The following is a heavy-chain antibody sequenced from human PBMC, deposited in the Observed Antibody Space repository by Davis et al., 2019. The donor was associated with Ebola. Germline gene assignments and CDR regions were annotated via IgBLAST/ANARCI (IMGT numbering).Heavy chain of an antibody. CDR1: GGSISSSSYY. V-gene: IGHV4-61*05. J-gene: IGHJ4*02. D-gene: IGHD4-11*01. CDR2: ISDSGSI. CDR3: ARTPQYSNYGAYFDY. Sequence: SETLSLTCTVSGGSISSSSYYWGWIRQPPGKGLEWIGYISDSGSINYNPSLKSRVTISVERSKSQFSLKLTSVTAADTAMYNCARTPQYSNYGAYFDYWGQGTLVTVSS.